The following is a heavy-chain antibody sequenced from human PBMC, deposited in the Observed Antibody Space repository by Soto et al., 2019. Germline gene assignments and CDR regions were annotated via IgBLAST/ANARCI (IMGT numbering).Heavy chain of an antibody. V-gene: IGHV1-2*02. Sequence: ASVKVSCKASGFSFTGYYIHWLRQAPGQGLEWMGWINAHSGSTEYAQKFQGRVTLTRDTSIATAYLTLTSLTSDDTALYYCAKDLTRQLAYWLDPWGQGTQVTVSS. CDR1: GFSFTGYY. D-gene: IGHD6-6*01. CDR2: INAHSGST. J-gene: IGHJ5*02. CDR3: AKDLTRQLAYWLDP.